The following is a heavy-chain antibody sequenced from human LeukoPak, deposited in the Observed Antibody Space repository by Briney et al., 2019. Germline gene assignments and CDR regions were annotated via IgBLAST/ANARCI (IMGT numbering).Heavy chain of an antibody. J-gene: IGHJ4*02. Sequence: GGSLRLSCAASGFTFSSYGMHWVRQAPGKGLEWVGVISYDGSNKYYADSVKGRFTISRDNSKNTLYLQMNSLRAEDTAVYYCAKDLREYYYDSSGFDYWGQGTLVTVSS. V-gene: IGHV3-30*18. D-gene: IGHD3-22*01. CDR2: ISYDGSNK. CDR3: AKDLREYYYDSSGFDY. CDR1: GFTFSSYG.